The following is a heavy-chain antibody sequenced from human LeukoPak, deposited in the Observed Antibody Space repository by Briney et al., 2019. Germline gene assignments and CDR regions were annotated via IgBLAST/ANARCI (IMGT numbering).Heavy chain of an antibody. CDR2: IYYSGST. J-gene: IGHJ5*02. CDR3: ARDPGAVTTPSNWFDP. V-gene: IGHV4-59*01. Sequence: SETLSLTCTVSGGSISSYYWSWIRQPPGKGLEWIGYIYYSGSTNYNPSLKSRVTISVDTSKNQFSLKLTSVTAADTAVYYCARDPGAVTTPSNWFDPWGQGTLVTVSS. D-gene: IGHD4-17*01. CDR1: GGSISSYY.